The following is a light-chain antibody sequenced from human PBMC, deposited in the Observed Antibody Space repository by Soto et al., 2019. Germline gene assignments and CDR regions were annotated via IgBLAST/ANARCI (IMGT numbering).Light chain of an antibody. J-gene: IGKJ4*01. CDR1: QGISIS. CDR3: QRFNCAPLT. CDR2: SAS. V-gene: IGKV1-9*01. Sequence: DIQLTQSPSFLSASVGDRVTITCRDSQGISISLGWYQQRPGKAPDLLIYSASSLESRVPSRFSGSGSGTSFTLTINALQPEDFETYDCQRFNCAPLTFGVETKVEIK.